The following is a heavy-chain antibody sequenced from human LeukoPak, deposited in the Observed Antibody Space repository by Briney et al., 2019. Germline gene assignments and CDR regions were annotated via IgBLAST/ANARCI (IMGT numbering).Heavy chain of an antibody. CDR3: AKTYSSSSRVDY. CDR1: GFTFSSYA. J-gene: IGHJ4*02. D-gene: IGHD6-6*01. Sequence: GGSLRLSCAASGFTFSSYAMSWVRQAPGKGLEWVSAISGSGGSTYYADSVKGRFTITRDNSKNTLYLQMNSLRAEDTAVYYCAKTYSSSSRVDYWGQGTLVTVSS. CDR2: ISGSGGST. V-gene: IGHV3-23*01.